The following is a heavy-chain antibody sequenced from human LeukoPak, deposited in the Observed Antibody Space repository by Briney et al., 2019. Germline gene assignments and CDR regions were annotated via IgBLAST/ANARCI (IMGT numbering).Heavy chain of an antibody. CDR1: GFHFSSYA. Sequence: GGSLRLSCIASGFHFSSYALSWVRQAPGKGLEWVSYISSSSSTIYYADSVKGRFTISRDNAKNSLYLQMNSLRAEDTAVYYCARGPDFWSGYPTSWGQGTLVTVSS. CDR3: ARGPDFWSGYPTS. CDR2: ISSSSSTI. V-gene: IGHV3-48*01. J-gene: IGHJ5*02. D-gene: IGHD3-3*01.